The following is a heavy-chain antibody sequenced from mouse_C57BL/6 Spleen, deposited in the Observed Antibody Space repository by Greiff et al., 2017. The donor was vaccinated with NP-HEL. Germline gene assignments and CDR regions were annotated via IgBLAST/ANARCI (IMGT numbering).Heavy chain of an antibody. V-gene: IGHV1-55*01. CDR1: GYTFTSYW. CDR2: IYPGSGST. Sequence: QVQLQQPGAELVKPGASVKMSCKASGYTFTSYWITWVKQRPGQGLEWIGDIYPGSGSTNYNEKFKSKATLTVDTSSSTAYMQLSSRTSEDSAVYYCARVDAWYFDVWGTGTTVTVSS. CDR3: ARVDAWYFDV. J-gene: IGHJ1*03. D-gene: IGHD2-3*01.